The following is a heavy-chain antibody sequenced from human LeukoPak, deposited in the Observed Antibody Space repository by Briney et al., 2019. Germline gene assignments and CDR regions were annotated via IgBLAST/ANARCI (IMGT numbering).Heavy chain of an antibody. CDR1: GFTFSSYG. J-gene: IGHJ4*02. CDR2: ISGSGGST. Sequence: PGGSLRLSCAASGFTFSSYGMSWVRQAPGKGLEWVSAISGSGGSTYYADSVKGRFTISRDNSKNTLYLQMNSLRAEDTAVYYCAKDRRYGSGSYLGSLYWGQGTLVTVSS. CDR3: AKDRRYGSGSYLGSLY. V-gene: IGHV3-23*01. D-gene: IGHD3-10*01.